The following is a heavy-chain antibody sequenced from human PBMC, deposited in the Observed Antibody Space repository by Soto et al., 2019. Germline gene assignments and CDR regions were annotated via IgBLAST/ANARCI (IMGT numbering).Heavy chain of an antibody. V-gene: IGHV3-7*01. CDR1: GFTFSSYW. J-gene: IGHJ6*03. Sequence: HPGGSLRLSCAASGFTFSSYWMSWVRQAPGKGLEWVANIKQDGSEKYYVDSVKGRFTISRDNAKNSLYLQMNSLRAEDTAVYYCARDPYYDFWSAPRLRDMDVWGKGTTVTVSS. CDR3: ARDPYYDFWSAPRLRDMDV. D-gene: IGHD3-3*01. CDR2: IKQDGSEK.